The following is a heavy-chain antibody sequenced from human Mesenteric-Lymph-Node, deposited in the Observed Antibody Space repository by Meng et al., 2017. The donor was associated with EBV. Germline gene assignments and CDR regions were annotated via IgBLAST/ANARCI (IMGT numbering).Heavy chain of an antibody. Sequence: EVRLVESGGGLVPPGGSLKLSCAASGFTLSDSAIHWVRQASGKGLEWVGRIRSKANNYATVYGASVKGRFTISRDDSKNTAYLQMSSLKIEDAVVYYCCTHDPSDYWGQGTLVTVSS. J-gene: IGHJ4*02. CDR1: GFTLSDSA. CDR2: IRSKANNYAT. CDR3: CTHDPSDY. V-gene: IGHV3-73*01.